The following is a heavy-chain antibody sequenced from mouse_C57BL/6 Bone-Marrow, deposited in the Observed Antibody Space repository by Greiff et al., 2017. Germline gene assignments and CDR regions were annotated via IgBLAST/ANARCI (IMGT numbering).Heavy chain of an antibody. CDR2: IDPSDSYT. V-gene: IGHV1-59*01. J-gene: IGHJ2*01. Sequence: QVQLQQSGAELVRPGTSVKLSCKASGYTFTSYWMHWVKQRPGQGLEWIGVIDPSDSYTNYNQKFKGKATLTVDTSSSTAYMQLSSLTSEDSAVYYCARGGGSRDYWGQGTTLTVSS. CDR1: GYTFTSYW. D-gene: IGHD1-1*01. CDR3: ARGGGSRDY.